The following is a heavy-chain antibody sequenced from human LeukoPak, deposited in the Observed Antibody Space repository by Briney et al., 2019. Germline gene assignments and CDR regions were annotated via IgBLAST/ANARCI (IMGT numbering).Heavy chain of an antibody. CDR2: IYTSGST. D-gene: IGHD5-18*01. V-gene: IGHV4-61*02. Sequence: NPSETLSLTCTVSGGSISSGSYYWSWIRQPAGKGLEWIGRIYTSGSTNYNPSLKSRVTISVDTSKNQFSLKLSSVTAADTAVYYCARVPSYGPFDYWGQGTLVTVS. J-gene: IGHJ4*02. CDR1: GGSISSGSYY. CDR3: ARVPSYGPFDY.